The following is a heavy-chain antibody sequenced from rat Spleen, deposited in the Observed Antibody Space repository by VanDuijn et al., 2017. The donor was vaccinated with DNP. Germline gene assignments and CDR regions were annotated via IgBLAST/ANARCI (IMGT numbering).Heavy chain of an antibody. CDR1: GFTFSSYG. J-gene: IGHJ2*01. V-gene: IGHV5S13*01. D-gene: IGHD1-4*01. Sequence: EVQLVESGGGLVQPGRSLKLSCAASGFTFSSYGMAWVRQAPTKGLEWVASISAGGGNTYYRDSVKGRFTISRDNAKSTLYLQMNSLRSEDTATYYCARLLAGRSYYFDYWGQGVMVTVSS. CDR2: ISAGGGNT. CDR3: ARLLAGRSYYFDY.